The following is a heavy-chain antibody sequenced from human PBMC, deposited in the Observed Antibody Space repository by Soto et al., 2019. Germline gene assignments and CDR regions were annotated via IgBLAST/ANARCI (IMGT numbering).Heavy chain of an antibody. V-gene: IGHV1-18*01. D-gene: IGHD3-10*01. CDR1: GGTFSSYT. CDR2: ISANHGNT. CDR3: ARDLGYYYGSGSYYPSLY. J-gene: IGHJ4*02. Sequence: ASVKVSCKASGGTFSSYTISWVRQAPGQGLEWMGRISANHGNTNYAQKLQGRVTMTTDTSTSTAYMELRSLRSDDTAVYYCARDLGYYYGSGSYYPSLYWGQGTLVTVSS.